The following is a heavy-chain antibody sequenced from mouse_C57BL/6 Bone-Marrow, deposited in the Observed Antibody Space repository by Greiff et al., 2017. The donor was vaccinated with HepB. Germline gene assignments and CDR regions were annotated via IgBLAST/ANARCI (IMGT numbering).Heavy chain of an antibody. J-gene: IGHJ2*01. V-gene: IGHV1-85*01. CDR1: GYTFTSYD. D-gene: IGHD1-1*01. Sequence: QVQLQQSGPELVKPGASVKLSCKASGYTFTSYDINWVKQRPGQGLEWIGWIYPRDGSTKYNEKFKGKATLTADKSSSTAYMQLSSLTSEDSAVYFCARGLGDYYGSSYYFDYWGQGTTLTVSS. CDR2: IYPRDGST. CDR3: ARGLGDYYGSSYYFDY.